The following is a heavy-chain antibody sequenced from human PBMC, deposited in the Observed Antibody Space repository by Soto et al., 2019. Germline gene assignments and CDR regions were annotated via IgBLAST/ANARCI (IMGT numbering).Heavy chain of an antibody. V-gene: IGHV3-21*04. CDR1: GFTFSSYS. Sequence: PGGSLRLSCAASGFTFSSYSVNWVRQAPGKGLEWVSSISSSSYIYYADSVKGRFTISRDNSKNTLYLQMNSLRAEDTAVYYCAKERYYDILTGYSHFDYWGQGTLVTVS. J-gene: IGHJ4*02. D-gene: IGHD3-9*01. CDR2: ISSSSYI. CDR3: AKERYYDILTGYSHFDY.